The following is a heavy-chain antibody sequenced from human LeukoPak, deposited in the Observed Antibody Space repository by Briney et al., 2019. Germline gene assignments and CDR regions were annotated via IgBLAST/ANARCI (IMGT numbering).Heavy chain of an antibody. J-gene: IGHJ5*02. Sequence: HPGGSLRLSCAASGFTFSSYWMHWVRQAPGKGLVWVSRINSDGSSTSYADSVKGRFTISRDNAKNTLYLQMNSLRAEDTAVYYCARGRNYDFWSGYYTWFDPWGQGTLVTVSS. CDR3: ARGRNYDFWSGYYTWFDP. D-gene: IGHD3-3*01. V-gene: IGHV3-74*01. CDR2: INSDGSST. CDR1: GFTFSSYW.